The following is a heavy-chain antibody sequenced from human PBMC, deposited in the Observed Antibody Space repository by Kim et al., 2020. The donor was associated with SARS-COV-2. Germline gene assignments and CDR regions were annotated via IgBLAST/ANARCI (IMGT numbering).Heavy chain of an antibody. CDR1: GFTFSSYS. Sequence: GGSLRLSCAASGFTFSSYSMNWVRQAPGKGLEWVSYISSSSSTIYYADSVKGRFTISRDNAKNSLYLQMNSLRDEDTAVYYCATAAYYDSSGYLSSFDYWGQGTLVTVSS. CDR2: ISSSSSTI. J-gene: IGHJ4*02. CDR3: ATAAYYDSSGYLSSFDY. V-gene: IGHV3-48*02. D-gene: IGHD3-22*01.